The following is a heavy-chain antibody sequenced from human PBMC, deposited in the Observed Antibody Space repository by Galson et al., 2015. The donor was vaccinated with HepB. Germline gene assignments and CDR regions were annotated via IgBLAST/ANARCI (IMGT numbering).Heavy chain of an antibody. CDR2: IWYDESNK. CDR3: ARDRGFHSDSPAY. D-gene: IGHD1-26*01. Sequence: SLRLSCAASGFTFRSYGMHWVRQAPGMGLEWMGVIWYDESNKYYADSVKGRFTISRDNSKNTLFLQMNSLRVEDTGIYYCARDRGFHSDSPAYWGQGTMVIVS. J-gene: IGHJ4*02. V-gene: IGHV3-33*01. CDR1: GFTFRSYG.